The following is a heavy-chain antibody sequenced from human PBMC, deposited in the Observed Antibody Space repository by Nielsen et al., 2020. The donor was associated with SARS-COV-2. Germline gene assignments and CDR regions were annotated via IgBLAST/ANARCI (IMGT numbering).Heavy chain of an antibody. Sequence: SETLSLTCTVSGGSISSYYWNWIRQPPGKGLEWIGYIFYSGSTNYNPSLKSRVTISVDTSKSQFSLRLSSVTAADTAVYYCARWYSRSWNDALDIWGQGTMVTVSS. V-gene: IGHV4-59*01. CDR1: GGSISSYY. CDR2: IFYSGST. CDR3: ARWYSRSWNDALDI. J-gene: IGHJ3*02. D-gene: IGHD6-13*01.